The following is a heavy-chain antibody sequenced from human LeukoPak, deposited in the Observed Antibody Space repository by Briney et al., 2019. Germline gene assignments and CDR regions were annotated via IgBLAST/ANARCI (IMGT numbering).Heavy chain of an antibody. CDR3: ARDWYCSSSICYTDGNWFDP. J-gene: IGHJ5*02. Sequence: PGGSVRLSCAASGFTFSVYYMSWIRPAQGKGLEWVSYISTTSSYTDYADSVRGRFTISRDNAKNFLYLQMNSVRPEDTAVYYCARDWYCSSSICYTDGNWFDPWGQGTLVTVSS. CDR1: GFTFSVYY. D-gene: IGHD2-2*02. V-gene: IGHV3-11*05. CDR2: ISTTSSYT.